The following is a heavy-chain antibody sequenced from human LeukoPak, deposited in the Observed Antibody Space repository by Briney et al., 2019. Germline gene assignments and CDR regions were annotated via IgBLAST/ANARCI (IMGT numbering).Heavy chain of an antibody. V-gene: IGHV3-30*03. Sequence: PGGSLRLSCGASGFTFSNYGMHWVRQAPGKGLEWVAVISSDGSNKYYADSVKGRFTISRDNSKNTVYLQMNSLRAEDTAVFYCAFCGGDCYSFIDYWGQGTLVTVSS. D-gene: IGHD2-21*02. J-gene: IGHJ4*02. CDR1: GFTFSNYG. CDR2: ISSDGSNK. CDR3: AFCGGDCYSFIDY.